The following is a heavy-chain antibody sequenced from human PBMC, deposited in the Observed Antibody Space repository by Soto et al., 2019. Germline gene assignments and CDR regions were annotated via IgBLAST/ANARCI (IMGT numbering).Heavy chain of an antibody. D-gene: IGHD2-21*02. CDR2: IYYSGST. V-gene: IGHV4-39*01. CDR3: ARRLVPADYYYGMDV. J-gene: IGHJ6*02. Sequence: KASETLSLTCTVSGGSISSSSCYWGWIRQPPGKGLEWIGSIYYSGSTYYNPSLKSRVTISVDTSKNQFSLKLSSVTAADTAVYYCARRLVPADYYYGMDVWGQGTTVTVS. CDR1: GGSISSSSCY.